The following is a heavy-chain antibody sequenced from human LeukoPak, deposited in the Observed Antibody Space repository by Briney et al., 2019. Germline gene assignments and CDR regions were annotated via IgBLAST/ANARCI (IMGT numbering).Heavy chain of an antibody. CDR2: IYYSGST. CDR3: AVTYYDFWSGPESNWFDP. D-gene: IGHD3-3*01. CDR1: GGSISSYY. V-gene: IGHV4-59*06. J-gene: IGHJ5*02. Sequence: SETLSLTCTVSGGSISSYYWSWIRQPPGKGLEWIGYIYYSGSTYYNPSLKSRVTISVDTSKNQFSLKLSSVTAADTAVYYCAVTYYDFWSGPESNWFDPWGQGTLVTVSS.